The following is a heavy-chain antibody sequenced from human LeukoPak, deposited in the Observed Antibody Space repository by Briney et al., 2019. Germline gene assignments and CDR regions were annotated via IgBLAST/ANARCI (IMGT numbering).Heavy chain of an antibody. V-gene: IGHV3-49*04. CDR3: TRVGYDSSGYYYSFDY. Sequence: GGSLRLSCTASGFTFGDYAMSWVRRAPGKGLEWVGFIRSKAYGGTTEYAASVKGRFTISRDDSKSIAYLQMNSLKTEDTAVYYCTRVGYDSSGYYYSFDYWGQGTLVTVSS. J-gene: IGHJ4*02. CDR2: IRSKAYGGTT. D-gene: IGHD3-22*01. CDR1: GFTFGDYA.